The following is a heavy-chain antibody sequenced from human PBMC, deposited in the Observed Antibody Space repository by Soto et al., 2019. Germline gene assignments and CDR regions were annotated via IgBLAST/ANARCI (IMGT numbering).Heavy chain of an antibody. D-gene: IGHD3-3*01. J-gene: IGHJ6*02. Sequence: EVQLLESGGGLVQPGGSLRLSCAASGFTFNTFNSYAMSWVRQAPGKGLEWVSGITGSGGSTNYADHVKGRFTISRDNSKNTLYLQMNSLRAEDTAVYYCARGQHVLRFLEWQPHYYYGMDVWGQGTTVTVSS. V-gene: IGHV3-23*01. CDR1: GFTFNTFNSYA. CDR3: ARGQHVLRFLEWQPHYYYGMDV. CDR2: ITGSGGST.